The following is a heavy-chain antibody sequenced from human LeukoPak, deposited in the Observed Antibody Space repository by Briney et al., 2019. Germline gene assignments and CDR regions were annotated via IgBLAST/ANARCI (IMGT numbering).Heavy chain of an antibody. D-gene: IGHD3-3*01. CDR1: GSTFSSYW. Sequence: GGSLRLSCAASGSTFSSYWMSWVRQAPGKGLEWVANIKQDGSEKYYVDSVKGRFTISRDNAKNSLYLQMNSLRAEDTAVYYCARVITIFGVGIICIGYWGQGTLVTVSS. CDR2: IKQDGSEK. J-gene: IGHJ4*02. V-gene: IGHV3-7*01. CDR3: ARVITIFGVGIICIGY.